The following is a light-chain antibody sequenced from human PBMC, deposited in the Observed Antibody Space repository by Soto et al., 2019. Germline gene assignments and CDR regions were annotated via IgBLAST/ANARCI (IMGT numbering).Light chain of an antibody. V-gene: IGKV2-28*01. CDR2: LGS. Sequence: DIVMTQSPLSLPVTTGEPASISCRSSQSLLHSNGYCYLDWYLQKPGQSPQLLIYLGSNRASGVPDRFSGSGSGTDFTLKISRVEAEDVGVYYCMQALQTRTFGQGTKVDI. CDR1: QSLLHSNGYCY. J-gene: IGKJ1*01. CDR3: MQALQTRT.